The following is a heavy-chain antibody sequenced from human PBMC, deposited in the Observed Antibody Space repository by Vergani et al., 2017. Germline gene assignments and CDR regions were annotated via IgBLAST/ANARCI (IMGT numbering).Heavy chain of an antibody. Sequence: EVQLLESGGGLVQPGGSLRLSCAASGFTFSRYAMSWVRQAPGKGLEWVSAISGSGGSTYYADSVKGRFTISRDNSKNTLYLQMNSLRAEDMAVYYCAKEGEYGSGSYYYFDYWGQGTLVTVSS. CDR2: ISGSGGST. CDR3: AKEGEYGSGSYYYFDY. V-gene: IGHV3-23*01. D-gene: IGHD3-10*01. J-gene: IGHJ4*02. CDR1: GFTFSRYA.